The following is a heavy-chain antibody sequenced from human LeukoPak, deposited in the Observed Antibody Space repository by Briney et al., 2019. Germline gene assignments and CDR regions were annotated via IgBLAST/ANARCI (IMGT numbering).Heavy chain of an antibody. J-gene: IGHJ4*02. CDR2: IYYSGST. V-gene: IGHV4-31*03. CDR3: AREGVSWGYYDY. D-gene: IGHD3-22*01. Sequence: SQTLSLTCTVSGGSISSGGYYWSWLRQHPGKGLEWIGYIYYSGSTYYNPSLKSRVTISVDTSKNQFSLKLSSVTAADTAVYYCAREGVSWGYYDYWGQGTLVTVSS. CDR1: GGSISSGGYY.